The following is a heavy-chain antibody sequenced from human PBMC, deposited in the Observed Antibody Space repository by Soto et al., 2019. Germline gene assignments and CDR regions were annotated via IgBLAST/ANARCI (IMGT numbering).Heavy chain of an antibody. Sequence: EVQLVQSGGGLVQPGGSLRLSCAASGFTFRNYWMHWIRQAPGKWLLWVSRISHDERTTTYADAVKGRFTISRDNAKNTSFLQMNSLRAEDTAVYYWARGGACFAHPPDYWGQGTLVTVSS. D-gene: IGHD1-26*01. CDR1: GFTFRNYW. V-gene: IGHV3-74*01. J-gene: IGHJ4*02. CDR3: ARGGACFAHPPDY. CDR2: ISHDERTT.